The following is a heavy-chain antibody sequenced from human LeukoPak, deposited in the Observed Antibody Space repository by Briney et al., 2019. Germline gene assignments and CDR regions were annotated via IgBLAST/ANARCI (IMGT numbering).Heavy chain of an antibody. D-gene: IGHD3-22*01. J-gene: IGHJ2*01. CDR2: INHSGST. CDR3: ARGGRSWLLLKRYFDL. V-gene: IGHV4-34*01. CDR1: GGSFSGYY. Sequence: NPSETLSLTCAVYGGSFSGYYWNWIRQPPGKGLEWIGEINHSGSTNYNPSLKSRVTISVDTSKNQFSLNLSSVTAADTAVYYCARGGRSWLLLKRYFDLCGRGTLVTVSS.